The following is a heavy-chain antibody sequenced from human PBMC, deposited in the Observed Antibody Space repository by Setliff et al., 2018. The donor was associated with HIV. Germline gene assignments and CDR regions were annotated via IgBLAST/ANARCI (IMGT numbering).Heavy chain of an antibody. CDR3: ARAGGGGRWLHLSYWYFDL. CDR1: GGSIRGYY. Sequence: KPSETLSLTCTVSGGSIRGYYWSWIRQPPGKGLEWIGYIYYSGSTNYNPSLKSRVTISVDTSKNQFSLKLSSVTAADTAVYYCARAGGGGRWLHLSYWYFDLWGRGTLVTVSS. D-gene: IGHD3-16*01. V-gene: IGHV4-59*13. CDR2: IYYSGST. J-gene: IGHJ2*01.